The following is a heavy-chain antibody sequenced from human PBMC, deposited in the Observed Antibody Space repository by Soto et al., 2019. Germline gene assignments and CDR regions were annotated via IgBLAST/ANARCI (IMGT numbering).Heavy chain of an antibody. CDR3: AKMEFMVRGAVYYYYGMDV. Sequence: QVQLVQSGAEVKKPGSSVKVSCKASGGTFSSYAISWVRQAPGQGLEWMGGIIPIFGTANYAQKFQGRVTITTDESTSTAYMEMSSLRSEDTAVYYCAKMEFMVRGAVYYYYGMDVWGQGTTVTVSS. V-gene: IGHV1-69*01. CDR2: IIPIFGTA. D-gene: IGHD3-10*01. CDR1: GGTFSSYA. J-gene: IGHJ6*02.